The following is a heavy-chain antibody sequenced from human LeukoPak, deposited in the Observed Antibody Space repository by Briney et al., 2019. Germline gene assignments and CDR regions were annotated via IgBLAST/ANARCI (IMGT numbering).Heavy chain of an antibody. CDR1: GGSVSSGSYY. V-gene: IGHV4-61*01. D-gene: IGHD3-10*01. CDR3: ARSPFLSGVDY. CDR2: IYYSGST. J-gene: IGHJ4*02. Sequence: KPSETLSLTCTVSGGSVSSGSYYWRWIRQPPGKGLEWIGYIYYSGSTNYNPSLKSRVTISVDTSKNQFSLKLSSVTAADTAVYYCARSPFLSGVDYWGQGTLVTVSS.